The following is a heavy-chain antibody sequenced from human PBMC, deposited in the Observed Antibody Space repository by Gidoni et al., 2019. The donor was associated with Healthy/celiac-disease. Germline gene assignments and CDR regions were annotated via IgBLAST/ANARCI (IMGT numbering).Heavy chain of an antibody. Sequence: QLQLQESGPGLVKPSETLSLTCTVSGGSISSSSYYWGWIRQPPGKGLEWIGSIYYSGSTYYNPYLKSRVTIAVDTSKNQFSLKLSSVTAADTAVYYCASPPVAAAGIKYFQHWGQGTLVTVSS. D-gene: IGHD6-13*01. V-gene: IGHV4-39*01. CDR3: ASPPVAAAGIKYFQH. J-gene: IGHJ1*01. CDR2: IYYSGST. CDR1: GGSISSSSYY.